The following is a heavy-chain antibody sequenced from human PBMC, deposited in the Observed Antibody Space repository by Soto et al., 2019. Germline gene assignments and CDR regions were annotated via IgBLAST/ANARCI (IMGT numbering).Heavy chain of an antibody. J-gene: IGHJ3*02. CDR2: IYYSGST. Sequence: PSETLSLTCTVSGGSISSYYWSWIRQPPGKGLEWIGYIYYSGSTNYNPSLKSRVTISVDTSKNQFSLRLNSVTAADTAVYYCARRWGGTFDIWGQGTIVTVSS. CDR3: ARRWGGTFDI. D-gene: IGHD3-10*01. V-gene: IGHV4-59*08. CDR1: GGSISSYY.